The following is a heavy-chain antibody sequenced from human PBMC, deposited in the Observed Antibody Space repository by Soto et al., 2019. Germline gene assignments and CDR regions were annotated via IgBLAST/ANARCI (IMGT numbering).Heavy chain of an antibody. V-gene: IGHV4-30-4*01. CDR2: IYYSGST. CDR1: GGTISSGDYY. CDR3: ARAQGSGFLVS. J-gene: IGHJ4*02. D-gene: IGHD3-10*01. Sequence: QVQLQESGPGLVKPSQTLSLTCTVSGGTISSGDYYWSWIRQPPGKGLEWIGYIYYSGSTYYNPSLKGRXTXSXXTAKNQCSLKLGSVTAADTAVYYCARAQGSGFLVSWGQGTLVTVSS.